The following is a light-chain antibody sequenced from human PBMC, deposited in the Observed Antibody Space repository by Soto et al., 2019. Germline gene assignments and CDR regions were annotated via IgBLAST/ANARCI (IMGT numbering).Light chain of an antibody. J-gene: IGKJ1*01. V-gene: IGKV3-15*01. CDR2: GAS. Sequence: DIVMTQSPAPLSVSPGERATLSCSASQSVSSNLAWYQQKPGQAPRLLIYGASTRATGIPARFSGSGSGTEFTLTISSLQAEDFAVYYCQQYNNWPPGTFGQGTKVEIK. CDR3: QQYNNWPPGT. CDR1: QSVSSN.